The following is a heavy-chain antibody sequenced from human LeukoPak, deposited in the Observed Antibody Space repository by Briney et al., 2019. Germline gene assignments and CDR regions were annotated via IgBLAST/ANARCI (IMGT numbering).Heavy chain of an antibody. J-gene: IGHJ3*02. CDR1: DDSFSSHY. CDR2: ISYNGRT. Sequence: SETLSLTCAVSDDSFSSHYWTWIRQPPGKGLEWIGYISYNGRTNYNPSLKSRVTISIDTSKNQFSLKLTSVTAADTAVYYCARDLVTVTKGFDIWGQGSMVGVSS. CDR3: ARDLVTVTKGFDI. V-gene: IGHV4-59*11. D-gene: IGHD4-17*01.